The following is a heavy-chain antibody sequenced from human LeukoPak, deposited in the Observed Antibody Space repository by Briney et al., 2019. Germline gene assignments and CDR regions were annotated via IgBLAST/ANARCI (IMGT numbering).Heavy chain of an antibody. Sequence: ASVKVSCKVSGYTLTELSMHWVRQAPGKGLEWMGGFDPEDGETIYAQKFQGRVTMTEDTSTDTAYMELSRLRSDDTAVYYCALRGDVCSGGSCYSFSFDYWGQGTLVTVSS. V-gene: IGHV1-24*01. J-gene: IGHJ4*02. D-gene: IGHD2-15*01. CDR1: GYTLTELS. CDR3: ALRGDVCSGGSCYSFSFDY. CDR2: FDPEDGET.